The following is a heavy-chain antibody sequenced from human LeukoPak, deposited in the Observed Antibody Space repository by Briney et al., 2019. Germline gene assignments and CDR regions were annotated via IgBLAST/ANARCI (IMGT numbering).Heavy chain of an antibody. V-gene: IGHV1-8*01. CDR1: GYTFTSYD. CDR3: ARGSYDSSGYYSSGAFDI. CDR2: VNPNSGNT. D-gene: IGHD3-22*01. J-gene: IGHJ3*02. Sequence: ASVKVSCKASGYTFTSYDINWVRQATGQGLEWMGWVNPNSGNTGYAQKFQGRVTMTRNTSISTAYMELSRLRSDDTAVYYCARGSYDSSGYYSSGAFDIWGQGTMVTVSS.